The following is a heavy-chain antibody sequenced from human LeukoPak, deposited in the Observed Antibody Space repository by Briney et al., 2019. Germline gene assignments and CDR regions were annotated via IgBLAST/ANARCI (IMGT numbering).Heavy chain of an antibody. D-gene: IGHD2-15*01. Sequence: ASVKVSCKASGYTFTSYAMNWVRQAPGQGLEWMGWINTNTGNPTYAQGFTGRFVFSLDTSVSTAYLQISSLKAEDTAVYYCARDHPFSGVDELYAFDIWGQGTMVTVSS. J-gene: IGHJ3*02. CDR1: GYTFTSYA. V-gene: IGHV7-4-1*02. CDR2: INTNTGNP. CDR3: ARDHPFSGVDELYAFDI.